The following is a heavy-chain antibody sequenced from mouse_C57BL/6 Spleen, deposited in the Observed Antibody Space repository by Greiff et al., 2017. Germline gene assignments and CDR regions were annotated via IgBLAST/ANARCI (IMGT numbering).Heavy chain of an antibody. D-gene: IGHD1-1*01. V-gene: IGHV14-2*01. J-gene: IGHJ4*01. Sequence: EVKLMESGAELVKPGASVKLSCTASGFNIKDYYMHWVKQRTEQGLEWIGRIDPEAGETKYAPKFQGKATITADTSSNTAYLQLSSLTSEDTAVYYCARNYGSSYSWGMDYWGQGTSVTVSS. CDR1: GFNIKDYY. CDR2: IDPEAGET. CDR3: ARNYGSSYSWGMDY.